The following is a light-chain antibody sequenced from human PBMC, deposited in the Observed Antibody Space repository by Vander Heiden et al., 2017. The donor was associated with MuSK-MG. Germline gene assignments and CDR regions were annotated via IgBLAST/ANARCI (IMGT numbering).Light chain of an antibody. J-gene: IGKJ5*01. V-gene: IGKV1-39*01. CDR1: QSISSH. Sequence: DIQMTQSPPSLSASVGDRVTITCRANQSISSHLSWYQQKPGKVPKFLIYGASTLQSGVPSRFSGSGSGTEFTLTINSLQPEDFATYYCQQSYSTPITFGQGTRLEIK. CDR2: GAS. CDR3: QQSYSTPIT.